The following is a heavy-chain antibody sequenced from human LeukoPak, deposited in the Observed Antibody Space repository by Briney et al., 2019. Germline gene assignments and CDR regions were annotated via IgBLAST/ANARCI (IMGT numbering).Heavy chain of an antibody. J-gene: IGHJ4*02. CDR2: IKHDESEK. CDR1: GDSITAYY. D-gene: IGHD3-16*01. V-gene: IGHV3-7*01. CDR3: TRRLDD. Sequence: ETLSLTCAVSGDSITAYYWNWVRQPPGKGLEWVANIKHDESEKNYLDSVKGRFTISRDNAQNSLYLQMNGLRVEDTAVYYCTRRLDDWGQGTLVTVSS.